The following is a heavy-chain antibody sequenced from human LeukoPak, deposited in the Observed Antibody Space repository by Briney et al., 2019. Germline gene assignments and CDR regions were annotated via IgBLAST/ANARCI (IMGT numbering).Heavy chain of an antibody. CDR3: ARVTTADPLPNWFDP. D-gene: IGHD1-14*01. J-gene: IGHJ5*02. CDR1: GGSISSSNW. V-gene: IGHV4-4*02. Sequence: SGTLSLTCAVSGGSISSSNWWSWVRQPPGKGLEWIGEIYHSGSTNYNPSLKSRVTISVDKSKNQFSLKLSSVTAADTAVYYCARVTTADPLPNWFDPWGQGTLVTVSS. CDR2: IYHSGST.